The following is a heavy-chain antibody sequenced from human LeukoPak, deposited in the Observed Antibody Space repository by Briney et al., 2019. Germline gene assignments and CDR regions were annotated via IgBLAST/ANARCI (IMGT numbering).Heavy chain of an antibody. CDR3: ARATVAGTVHDS. D-gene: IGHD6-19*01. J-gene: IGHJ4*02. CDR2: MYHSGST. V-gene: IGHV4-30-2*01. CDR1: GGSISSGGYY. Sequence: SEALSLTCTVSGGSISSGGYYWSWIRQPPGKGLEWIVYMYHSGSTYYNPSLKSRVTISVDTSKNQFSLKLSSVTAADTAVYYCARATVAGTVHDSWGQGTLVTVSS.